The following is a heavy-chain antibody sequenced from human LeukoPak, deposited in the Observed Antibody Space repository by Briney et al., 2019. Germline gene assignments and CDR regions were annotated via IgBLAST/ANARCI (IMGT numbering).Heavy chain of an antibody. J-gene: IGHJ4*02. CDR2: INPNSGGT. Sequence: ASVKVSCKASGYTFTSYGISWVRQAPGQGLEWMGWINPNSGGTNYAQKFQGRVTMTRDTSISTAYMELSRLRSDDTAVYYCAHELELRPYYFDYWGQGTLVTVSS. V-gene: IGHV1-2*02. D-gene: IGHD1-7*01. CDR3: AHELELRPYYFDY. CDR1: GYTFTSYG.